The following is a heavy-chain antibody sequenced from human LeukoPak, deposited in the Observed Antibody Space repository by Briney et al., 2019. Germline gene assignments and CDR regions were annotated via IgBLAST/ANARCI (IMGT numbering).Heavy chain of an antibody. CDR3: ARHQHQYGPGDY. V-gene: IGHV5-51*01. CDR2: IYPGDSDT. Sequence: GESLKISCTASGYTFDYYWIGWVRQMPGKGLEWMGIIYPGDSDTRYSPSFQGQVTLSADKSISTAYLQWSSLKASDTAMYYCARHQHQYGPGDYWGQGTLVTVSS. CDR1: GYTFDYYW. J-gene: IGHJ4*02. D-gene: IGHD2-21*01.